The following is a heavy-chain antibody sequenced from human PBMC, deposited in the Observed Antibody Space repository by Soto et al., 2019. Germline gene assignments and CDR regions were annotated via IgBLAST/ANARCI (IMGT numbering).Heavy chain of an antibody. D-gene: IGHD2-15*01. CDR3: ASSYCSGGSCYSDRDWFDP. CDR2: IYYSGST. Sequence: SETLSLTCTVSGGSISSYYWSWIRQPPGKGLEWIGYIYYSGSTNYNPSLKSRVTISVDTSKNQFSLKLGSVTAADTAVYYCASSYCSGGSCYSDRDWFDPWGQGTLVTVSS. CDR1: GGSISSYY. V-gene: IGHV4-59*08. J-gene: IGHJ5*02.